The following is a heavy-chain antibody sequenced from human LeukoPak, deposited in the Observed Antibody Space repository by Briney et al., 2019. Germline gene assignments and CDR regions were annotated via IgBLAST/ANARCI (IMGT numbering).Heavy chain of an antibody. CDR1: GVSFSGYY. V-gene: IGHV4-34*01. CDR2: INHSGST. CDR3: ARDGRYPRRRITADAFDI. D-gene: IGHD5-24*01. J-gene: IGHJ3*02. Sequence: SETLCLACAVYGVSFSGYYWGWIRQPPGRGLEWIGEINHSGSTNYNPSLKSRVTISVDTSKNQFSLKLSSVTAADTAVYYCARDGRYPRRRITADAFDIWGQGTMVTVSS.